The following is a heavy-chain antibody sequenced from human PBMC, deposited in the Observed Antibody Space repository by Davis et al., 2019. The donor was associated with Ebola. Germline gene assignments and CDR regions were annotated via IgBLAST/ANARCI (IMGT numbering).Heavy chain of an antibody. CDR1: GGSISSYY. CDR2: IYYSGST. CDR3: ARGLDSYGAFDY. J-gene: IGHJ4*02. V-gene: IGHV4-59*01. D-gene: IGHD5-18*01. Sequence: PSETLSLTCTVSGGSISSYYWSWIRQPPGKGLEWIGYIYYSGSTNYNPSLKSRVTISVDTSKNQFSLKLSSVTAADTAVYYCARGLDSYGAFDYWGQGTLVTVSS.